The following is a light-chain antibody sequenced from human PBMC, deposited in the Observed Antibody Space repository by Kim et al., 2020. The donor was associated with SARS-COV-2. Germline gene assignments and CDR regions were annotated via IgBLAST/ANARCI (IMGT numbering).Light chain of an antibody. CDR3: QQYSNRWT. CDR1: QSISGG. CDR2: DAS. Sequence: DIQMTQSPSTLSASVGDKVTITCQASQSISGGVAWYQQKPGKAPKLLIYDASSLESGVPSRFSGSGSGTDFTLIVSSLHPDDFATYYCQQYSNRWTFGQGTKVEIK. V-gene: IGKV1-5*01. J-gene: IGKJ1*01.